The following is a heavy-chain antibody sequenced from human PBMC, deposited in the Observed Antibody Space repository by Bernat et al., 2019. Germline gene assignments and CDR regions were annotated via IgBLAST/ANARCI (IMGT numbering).Heavy chain of an antibody. CDR2: ISYDGSNK. Sequence: QVQLVESGGGVVQPGRSLRLSCAASGFTFSSYAMHWVRQAPGKGLEWVAVISYDGSNKYYADSVKSRFTISRDNSKNTLYLQMNSLRAEDTAVYYCARDIVATSRYGMDVWGQGTTVTVSS. D-gene: IGHD5-12*01. V-gene: IGHV3-30-3*01. J-gene: IGHJ6*02. CDR3: ARDIVATSRYGMDV. CDR1: GFTFSSYA.